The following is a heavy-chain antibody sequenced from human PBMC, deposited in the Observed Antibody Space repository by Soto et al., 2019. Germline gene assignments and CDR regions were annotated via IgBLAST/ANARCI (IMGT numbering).Heavy chain of an antibody. CDR2: IYYSGST. CDR3: ARGGIAARVYYYGMDV. CDR1: GASISSDNYY. J-gene: IGHJ6*02. D-gene: IGHD6-13*01. Sequence: SETLSLTCSVSGASISSDNYYWSWIRQPPGKGLEWIGYIYYSGSTNYNPSLKSRVTISVDTSKNQFSLKLSSVTAADTAVYYCARGGIAARVYYYGMDVWGQGTTVTVSS. V-gene: IGHV4-61*01.